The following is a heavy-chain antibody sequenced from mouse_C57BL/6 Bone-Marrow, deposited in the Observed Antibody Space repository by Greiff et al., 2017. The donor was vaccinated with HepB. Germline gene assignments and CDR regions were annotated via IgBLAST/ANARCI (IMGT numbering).Heavy chain of an antibody. D-gene: IGHD2-3*01. CDR1: GYTFTDYE. V-gene: IGHV1-15*01. CDR2: IDPETGGT. Sequence: QVQLQQSGAELVRPGASVTLSCKASGYTFTDYEMHWVKQTPVHGLEWIGAIDPETGGTAYNQKFKGKAILTADKSSSTAYMELRRLTSDDSAVYYCTSPDGYPYYYAMDYWGQGTSVTVSS. CDR3: TSPDGYPYYYAMDY. J-gene: IGHJ4*01.